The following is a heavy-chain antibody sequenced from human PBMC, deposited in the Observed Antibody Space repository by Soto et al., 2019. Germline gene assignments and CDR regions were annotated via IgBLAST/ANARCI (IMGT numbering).Heavy chain of an antibody. V-gene: IGHV4-4*07. Sequence: LSXTCRVSAAYIRDFSCSWIRKPAGKGLEWIGRITINGNTQKNPSFKSRVTMSIDTSRNHFSLNLQSATAADTALYYCARETGENWTYEAHWRPGSLVTVSS. CDR1: AAYIRDFS. CDR3: ARETGENWTYEAH. CDR2: ITINGNT. D-gene: IGHD1-7*01. J-gene: IGHJ1*01.